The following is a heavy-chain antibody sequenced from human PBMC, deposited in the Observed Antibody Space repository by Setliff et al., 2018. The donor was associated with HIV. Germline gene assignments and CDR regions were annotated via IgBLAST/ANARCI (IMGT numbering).Heavy chain of an antibody. CDR2: INGDGDEK. D-gene: IGHD3-3*01. J-gene: IGHJ5*02. V-gene: IGHV3-7*03. Sequence: GGSLRLSCAASGFSFSAFWMSWARQAPGKGLEWVANINGDGDEKYYEGSVKGRFTISRDNAKNSLSLQMNSLSVDDTAVYYCAALSLRTNSVYGVISTRFDPWSQGTLVT. CDR3: AALSLRTNSVYGVISTRFDP. CDR1: GFSFSAFW.